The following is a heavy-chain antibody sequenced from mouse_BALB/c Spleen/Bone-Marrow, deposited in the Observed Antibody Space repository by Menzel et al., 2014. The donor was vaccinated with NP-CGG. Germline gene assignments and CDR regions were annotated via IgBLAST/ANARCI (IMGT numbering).Heavy chain of an antibody. CDR1: GFSLTSYG. Sequence: VHLVESGPGLVQPSQSLSITCTVSGFSLTSYGVHWVRQSPGKGLEWLGVIWSGGSTDYNAAFISRLSISKDNSKSQVFFKMNRLQANDTAIYYCARNSHYYGYYYAMDYWGQGTSVTVSS. CDR2: IWSGGST. D-gene: IGHD1-2*01. V-gene: IGHV2-2*02. CDR3: ARNSHYYGYYYAMDY. J-gene: IGHJ4*01.